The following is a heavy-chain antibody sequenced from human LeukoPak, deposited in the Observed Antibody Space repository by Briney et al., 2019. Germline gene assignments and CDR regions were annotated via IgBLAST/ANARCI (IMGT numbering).Heavy chain of an antibody. CDR1: GFTFSSYW. D-gene: IGHD2-15*01. CDR2: INHNGNVN. CDR3: ARDRIVVVVAATTH. J-gene: IGHJ4*02. Sequence: GGSLRLSCAASGFTFSSYWMNWARQAPGKGLEWVASINHNGNVNYYVDSVKGRFTISRDNAKNSLYLQMSNLRAEDTAVYFCARDRIVVVVAATTHWGQGTLVTVSS. V-gene: IGHV3-7*03.